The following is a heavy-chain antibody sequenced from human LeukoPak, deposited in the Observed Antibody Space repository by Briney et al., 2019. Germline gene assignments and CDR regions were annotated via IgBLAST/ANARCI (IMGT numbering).Heavy chain of an antibody. D-gene: IGHD3-3*01. V-gene: IGHV4-39*01. J-gene: IGHJ4*02. Sequence: PSETLSLTCTVSGGSISSSSYYLGWNRQPPGKGLEWIGSIYYSGSTYYNPSLKSRVTISVDTSKNQFSMKLSSVTAADTAVYYCARHMTPRFLEWLANFDYWGQGTLVTVSS. CDR3: ARHMTPRFLEWLANFDY. CDR1: GGSISSSSYY. CDR2: IYYSGST.